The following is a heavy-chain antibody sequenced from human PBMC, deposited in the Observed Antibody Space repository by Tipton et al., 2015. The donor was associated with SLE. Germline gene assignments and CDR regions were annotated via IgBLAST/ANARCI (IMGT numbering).Heavy chain of an antibody. CDR1: GYSIGSGYF. CDR3: ARLIYDFSSGILGPFDY. CDR2: IYHSGTT. Sequence: TLSLTCAVSGYSIGSGYFWGWIRQPPGKGLEWIGSIYHSGTTYYNPSLKSRVTISLDRSKNQFSLRLSSVTAADRAVYYCARLIYDFSSGILGPFDYWGQGTLVTVSS. V-gene: IGHV4-38-2*01. J-gene: IGHJ4*02. D-gene: IGHD3-3*01.